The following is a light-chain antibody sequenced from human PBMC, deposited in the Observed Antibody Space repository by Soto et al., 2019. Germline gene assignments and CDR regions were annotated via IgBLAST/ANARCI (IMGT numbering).Light chain of an antibody. J-gene: IGKJ4*01. CDR1: QTVRNNY. CDR3: QQFSSYPPT. V-gene: IGKV3-20*01. CDR2: DAS. Sequence: EIEMTQAPATLSLAPGERVTLSCRASQTVRNNYLAWYQQKHGQAPRXXIYDASSRATGIPDRFSGGGSGTDLTITISRLEPEDGEVYDGQQFSSYPPTFGGGTKVDIK.